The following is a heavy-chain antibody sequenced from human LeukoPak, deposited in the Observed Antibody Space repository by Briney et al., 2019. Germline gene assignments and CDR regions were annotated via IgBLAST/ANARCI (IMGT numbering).Heavy chain of an antibody. CDR1: GFTFDDYA. CDR3: AREPHYDFWSGYAHFDI. J-gene: IGHJ3*02. D-gene: IGHD3-3*01. V-gene: IGHV3-9*01. Sequence: PGRSLRLSCTASGFTSGFTFDDYAMHWVRQAPGKGLEWVSGITWNSGIIVYADSVKGRFTISRDNAKNSLYLQMNSLRAEDTAVYYCAREPHYDFWSGYAHFDIWGQGTMVTVSS. CDR2: ITWNSGII.